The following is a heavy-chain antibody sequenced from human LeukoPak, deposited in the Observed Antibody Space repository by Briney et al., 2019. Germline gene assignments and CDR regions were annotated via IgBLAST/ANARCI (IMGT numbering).Heavy chain of an antibody. CDR1: GYTFTGYY. CDR3: ARSXXXXXXVXEYYFDY. Sequence: ASVKVSCKASGYTFTGYYMHWVRQAPGQGLEWMGWINPNSGGTNYAQKFQGRVTMTRDTSISTAYMELSRLRSDDTAVYYCARSXXXXXXVXEYYFDYWGQGTLVTXSS. V-gene: IGHV1-2*02. CDR2: INPNSGGT. J-gene: IGHJ4*02.